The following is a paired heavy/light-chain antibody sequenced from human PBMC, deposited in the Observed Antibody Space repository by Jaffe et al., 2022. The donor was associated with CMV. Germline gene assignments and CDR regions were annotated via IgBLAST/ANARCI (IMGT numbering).Heavy chain of an antibody. Sequence: QVQLVQSGAEVKKPGASVKVSCKASGYTFTTYGIGWVRQAPGQGLEWMGWISTYNGHTDYAPKFQGRVSMTTDTSTSTVYMELRRLRSDDTAVYYCARPYYDNVWGSYRSYYFDYWGQGTLVTVSS. CDR3: ARPYYDNVWGSYRSYYFDY. CDR1: GYTFTTYG. D-gene: IGHD3-16*02. CDR2: ISTYNGHT. J-gene: IGHJ4*02. V-gene: IGHV1-18*04.
Light chain of an antibody. J-gene: IGKJ3*01. CDR1: QNVSSSY. Sequence: EIVLTQSPGTLSLSPGERATLSCRASQNVSSSYLAWYQQKPGQAPRLLIYGASSRATGIPDRFSGSGSGTDFTLTISRLEPEDFAVYYCQHYGSSPLFTFGPGTKVDIK. CDR3: QHYGSSPLFT. CDR2: GAS. V-gene: IGKV3-20*01.